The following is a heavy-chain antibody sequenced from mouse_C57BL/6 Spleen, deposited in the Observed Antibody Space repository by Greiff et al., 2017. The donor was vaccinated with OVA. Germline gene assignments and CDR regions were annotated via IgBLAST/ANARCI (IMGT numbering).Heavy chain of an antibody. Sequence: EVHLVESEGGLVQPGSSMKLSCTASGFTFSDYYMAWVRQVPEKGLEWVANINYDGSSTYYLDSLKSRFIISRDNAKNILYLQMSSLKSEDTATYYCARARNTVVDYYAMDYWGQGTSVTVSS. J-gene: IGHJ4*01. D-gene: IGHD1-1*01. V-gene: IGHV5-16*01. CDR1: GFTFSDYY. CDR2: INYDGSST. CDR3: ARARNTVVDYYAMDY.